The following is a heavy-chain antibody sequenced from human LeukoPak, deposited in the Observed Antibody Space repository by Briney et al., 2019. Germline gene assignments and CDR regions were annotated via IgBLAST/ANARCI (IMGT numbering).Heavy chain of an antibody. V-gene: IGHV4-39*07. D-gene: IGHD6-13*01. CDR1: GDSISTSNSY. CDR3: ARVSYSSSFMLVDY. CDR2: IYYSGNT. Sequence: SETLSLTCTVSGDSISTSNSYWGWIRQPPGKGLEWIGSIYYSGNTYYNASLKSRVTISVDTSKNQFSLKLSSVTAADTAVYYCARVSYSSSFMLVDYWGQGTLVTVSS. J-gene: IGHJ4*02.